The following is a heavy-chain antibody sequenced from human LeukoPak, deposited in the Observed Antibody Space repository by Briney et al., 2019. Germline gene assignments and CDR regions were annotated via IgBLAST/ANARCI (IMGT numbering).Heavy chain of an antibody. CDR2: IYTSGST. D-gene: IGHD6-19*01. Sequence: SQTLSLTCTVSGGSISSGSYYWSWIRQPAGKGLEWIGRIYTSGSTNYNPSLKSRVTISVDTSKNQFSLKLSSVTAADTAVYYCASYGPGLVFDYWGQGTLVTVSS. J-gene: IGHJ4*02. CDR3: ASYGPGLVFDY. CDR1: GGSISSGSYY. V-gene: IGHV4-61*02.